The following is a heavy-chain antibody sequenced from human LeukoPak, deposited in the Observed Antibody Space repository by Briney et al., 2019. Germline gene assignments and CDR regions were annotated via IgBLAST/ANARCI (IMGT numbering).Heavy chain of an antibody. CDR2: ISGSGGST. J-gene: IGHJ5*02. V-gene: IGHV3-23*01. CDR3: AKDRHAPGRYCSSTICFPFDP. Sequence: GGSLRLSCAASGFTFSSYAMSWVRQAPGKGLEWVSAISGSGGSTYYADSVKGRFTISRDNSKSTLYLQMNSLRAEDTAVYYCAKDRHAPGRYCSSTICFPFDPWGQGTLVTVSS. D-gene: IGHD2-2*01. CDR1: GFTFSSYA.